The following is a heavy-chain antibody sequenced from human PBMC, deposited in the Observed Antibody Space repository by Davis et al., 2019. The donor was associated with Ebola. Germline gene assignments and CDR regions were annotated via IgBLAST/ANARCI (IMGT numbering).Heavy chain of an antibody. V-gene: IGHV1-18*01. Sequence: AASVKVSCKASGYTFTSYGISWVRQAPGQGLEWMGWISAYNGNTNYAQKLQGRVTMTTDTPTSTAYMELRSLRSEDTAVYYCARAQHSYSYRSYFDYWGQGALVTVST. D-gene: IGHD5-18*01. CDR3: ARAQHSYSYRSYFDY. CDR2: ISAYNGNT. J-gene: IGHJ4*02. CDR1: GYTFTSYG.